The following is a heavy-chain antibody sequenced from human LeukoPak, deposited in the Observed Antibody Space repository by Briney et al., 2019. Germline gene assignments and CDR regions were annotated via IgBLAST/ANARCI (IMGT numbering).Heavy chain of an antibody. J-gene: IGHJ5*02. CDR2: IYTSGST. CDR3: ARLQLELMQPNDNWFDP. V-gene: IGHV4-61*02. CDR1: GGSISSGSYY. D-gene: IGHD1-1*01. Sequence: SQTLSLTCTVSGGSISSGSYYWSWIRQPAGKGLEWIGRIYTSGSTNYNPSLKSRVTMSVDTSKNQFSLKLSSVTAADTAVYYCARLQLELMQPNDNWFDPWGQGTLVTVSS.